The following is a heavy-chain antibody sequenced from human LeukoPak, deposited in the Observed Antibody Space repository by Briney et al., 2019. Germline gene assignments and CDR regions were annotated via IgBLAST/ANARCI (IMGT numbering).Heavy chain of an antibody. CDR2: IWYDGSNK. Sequence: GGSLRLSCAASGFTFSSYGMHWVRQAPGKGLEWVAVIWYDGSNKYYADSVKGRFTISRDNAKNSLYLQMNSLRAEDTAVYYCARDAGYYDSSGYPVNWFDPWGQGTLVTVSS. CDR3: ARDAGYYDSSGYPVNWFDP. V-gene: IGHV3-33*01. CDR1: GFTFSSYG. D-gene: IGHD3-22*01. J-gene: IGHJ5*02.